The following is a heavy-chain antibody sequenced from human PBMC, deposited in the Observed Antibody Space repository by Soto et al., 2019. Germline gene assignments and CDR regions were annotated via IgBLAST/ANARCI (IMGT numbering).Heavy chain of an antibody. V-gene: IGHV3-23*01. J-gene: IGHJ4*02. CDR1: GFTFSSYA. D-gene: IGHD3-22*01. CDR2: ISGSGGST. CDR3: AKDPHDSSGYLYFDY. Sequence: GGSLRLSCAASGFTFSSYAMSWVRQAPGKGLEWVSAISGSGGSTYYADSVKGRFTISRDNSKNTLYLQMNSLRAEDTAVYYCAKDPHDSSGYLYFDYWGQGTLVTVSS.